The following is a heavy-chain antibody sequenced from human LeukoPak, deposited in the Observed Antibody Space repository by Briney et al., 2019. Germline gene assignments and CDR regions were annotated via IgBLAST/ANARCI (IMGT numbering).Heavy chain of an antibody. CDR1: GYTITSGHY. CDR2: IYHSGTT. D-gene: IGHD3-22*01. J-gene: IGHJ4*02. CDR3: ARGLRDRSGFYPCYYDL. Sequence: SETLSLTCAVSGYTITSGHYWGWIRQAPGKGLEWIGNIYHSGTTYYSPSLQSPVTISLDTSKNEFSLKLSSVTAADTAVYYRARGLRDRSGFYPCYYDLWGQGTLVVVSS. V-gene: IGHV4-38-2*01.